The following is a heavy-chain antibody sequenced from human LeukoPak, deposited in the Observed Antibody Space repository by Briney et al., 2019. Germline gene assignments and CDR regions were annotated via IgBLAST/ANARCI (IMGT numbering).Heavy chain of an antibody. D-gene: IGHD3/OR15-3a*01. CDR2: INLDGTEE. CDR3: ASGRHDFLH. J-gene: IGHJ4*02. Sequence: GGSLRLSCTASGFSFRSFAMSWVRQAPGKGLEWVANINLDGTEEHYVDSSLKGRFTTSRDNAKNSLYLQMTSLRVEDTAVYYCASGRHDFLHWGQGTLVTVSS. CDR1: GFSFRSFA. V-gene: IGHV3-7*01.